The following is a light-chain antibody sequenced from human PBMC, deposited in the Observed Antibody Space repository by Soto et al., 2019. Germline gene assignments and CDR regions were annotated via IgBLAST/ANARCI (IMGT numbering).Light chain of an antibody. CDR2: GAS. V-gene: IGKV3-15*01. CDR3: QQYHKWPLT. CDR1: QSVSSN. Sequence: EIVMTQSPATLSVSPGERATLSCRASQSVSSNLAWYQQKPGQAPRLLIYGASTRATGIPARFGGSGSGTELILTISSLQSEDCAVYYCQQYHKWPLTFGGGTKVEI. J-gene: IGKJ4*01.